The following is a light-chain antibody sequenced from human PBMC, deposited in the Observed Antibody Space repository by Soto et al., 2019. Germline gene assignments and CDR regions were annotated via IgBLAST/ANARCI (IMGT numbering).Light chain of an antibody. Sequence: QSVLTQPPSASGTPGQTVIISWSGRRSEIGSNSVSWYQHLPGTAPKLLIYNNNQRPSGVPDRFSGSKSGTSASLAIRGPQSEDEAEYYCAAWDDSPTGPLFGTGTKVTV. CDR2: NNN. CDR3: AAWDDSPTGPL. V-gene: IGLV1-44*01. J-gene: IGLJ1*01. CDR1: RSEIGSNS.